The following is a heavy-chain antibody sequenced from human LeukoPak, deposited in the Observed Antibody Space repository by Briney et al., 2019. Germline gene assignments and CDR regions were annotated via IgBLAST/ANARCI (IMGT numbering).Heavy chain of an antibody. CDR1: GFTFSSYW. Sequence: GGSLRLSCAASGFTFSSYWMSWVRQAPGKGLEWVANIKQDGSERYYVDSVKGRFTISRDNAKKSLYLQMSSLRVEDTAVYYCVRDMSGVVAASTEEYWGQGTLVTVSS. J-gene: IGHJ4*02. CDR3: VRDMSGVVAASTEEY. CDR2: IKQDGSER. D-gene: IGHD2-15*01. V-gene: IGHV3-7*01.